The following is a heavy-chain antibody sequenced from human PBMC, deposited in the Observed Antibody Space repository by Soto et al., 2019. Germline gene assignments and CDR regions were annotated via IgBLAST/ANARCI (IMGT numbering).Heavy chain of an antibody. CDR1: GFTFSSYS. D-gene: IGHD3-22*01. Sequence: PGGSLRLSCAASGFTFSSYSMNWVRQAPGKGLEWVSYISSSSSTIYYADSVKGRFTISRDNAKNSLHLQMNSLRDEDTAVYYCARDLGYYYDSSGYYSHGMDVWGQGTTVTVSS. V-gene: IGHV3-48*02. CDR3: ARDLGYYYDSSGYYSHGMDV. CDR2: ISSSSSTI. J-gene: IGHJ6*02.